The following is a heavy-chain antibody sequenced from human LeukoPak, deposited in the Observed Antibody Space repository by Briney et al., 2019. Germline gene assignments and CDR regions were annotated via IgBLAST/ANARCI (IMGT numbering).Heavy chain of an antibody. Sequence: PSETLSLTCAVSGYSISSGFYWGCIRPPPGKGLGWIGSIYHSGSTQYTPSLKRRLTISVDMCKHQFSLKLSSATAAHTGVYYWARAPFVDYGEDWFDTGGQGTLVTVSS. CDR1: GYSISSGFY. CDR3: ARAPFVDYGEDWFDT. J-gene: IGHJ5*02. D-gene: IGHD4/OR15-4a*01. CDR2: IYHSGST. V-gene: IGHV4-38-2*01.